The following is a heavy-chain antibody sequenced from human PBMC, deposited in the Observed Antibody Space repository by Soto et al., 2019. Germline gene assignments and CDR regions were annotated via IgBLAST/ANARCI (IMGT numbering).Heavy chain of an antibody. Sequence: PGGSLRLSCAASGFTFSSYSMNWVRQAPGKGLEWVSSISSSSSYIYYADSVKGRFTISRDNAKNSLYLQMNSLRAEDTAVYYCARGSCISTSCPTYYYYYGMDVWGQGTTVTVSS. V-gene: IGHV3-21*01. CDR2: ISSSSSYI. CDR1: GFTFSSYS. CDR3: ARGSCISTSCPTYYYYYGMDV. J-gene: IGHJ6*02. D-gene: IGHD2-2*01.